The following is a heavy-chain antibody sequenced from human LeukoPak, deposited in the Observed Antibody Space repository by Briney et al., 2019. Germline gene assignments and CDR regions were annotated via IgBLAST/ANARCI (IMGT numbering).Heavy chain of an antibody. Sequence: SETLSHACTVSGGSISSSSYYWGWIRQPPGKGLEWIGSIYYSGSTYYNPSLKSRVTISVDTSKNQFSLKLSSVTAADTAVYYCARAMYSSSYYFDYWGQGTLVTVSS. D-gene: IGHD6-6*01. CDR3: ARAMYSSSYYFDY. J-gene: IGHJ4*02. V-gene: IGHV4-39*07. CDR2: IYYSGST. CDR1: GGSISSSSYY.